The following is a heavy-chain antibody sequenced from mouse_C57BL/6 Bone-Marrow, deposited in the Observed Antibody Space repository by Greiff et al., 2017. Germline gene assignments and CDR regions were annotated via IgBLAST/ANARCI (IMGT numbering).Heavy chain of an antibody. Sequence: VQLKESGAELVKPGASVKLSCTASGFNIQDYYIHWVKQRTEQGLEWIGRIDPEDGETKYAPKFPDKATITADTSSNTAYLQLSSLTSEDTAVYYCTRSLIYYGTNYWGQGTTLTVSS. CDR2: IDPEDGET. CDR3: TRSLIYYGTNY. V-gene: IGHV14-2*01. CDR1: GFNIQDYY. J-gene: IGHJ2*01. D-gene: IGHD1-1*01.